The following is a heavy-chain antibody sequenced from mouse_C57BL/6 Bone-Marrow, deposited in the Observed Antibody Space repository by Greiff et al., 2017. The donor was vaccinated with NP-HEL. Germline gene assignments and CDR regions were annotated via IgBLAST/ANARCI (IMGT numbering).Heavy chain of an antibody. CDR3: ARPYYYGSSYHFAY. Sequence: DVKLVESGGGLVQPGGSLKLSCAASGFTFSDYGMAWVRQAPRKGPEWVAFISNLAYSIYYADTVTGRFTISRENAKNNLYLEMSSLRSEDTAMYYCARPYYYGSSYHFAYWGQGTLVTVSA. J-gene: IGHJ3*01. CDR1: GFTFSDYG. V-gene: IGHV5-15*01. CDR2: ISNLAYSI. D-gene: IGHD1-1*01.